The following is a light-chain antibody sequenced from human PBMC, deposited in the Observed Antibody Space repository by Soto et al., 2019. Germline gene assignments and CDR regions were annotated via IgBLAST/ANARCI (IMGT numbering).Light chain of an antibody. CDR1: SGSVSTNSY. Sequence: QTVVTQEPSFSVSPGGTVTLTCGLSSGSVSTNSYPSWYQQTPGQAPRTLIYSTYTRSSGVPDRFSGSILGNKAALTITGAQADDESDYYCVVHMSSGIWVFGGGTKVTVL. CDR3: VVHMSSGIWV. CDR2: STY. V-gene: IGLV8-61*01. J-gene: IGLJ3*02.